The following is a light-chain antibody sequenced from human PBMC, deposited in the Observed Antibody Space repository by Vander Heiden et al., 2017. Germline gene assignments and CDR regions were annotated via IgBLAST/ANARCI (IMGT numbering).Light chain of an antibody. J-gene: IGKJ4*01. Sequence: EIVMTQSPATLSVSPGERATLSCRASQSVSSNLAWYQQKPGQAPRLLIYGASTRANGIPDRFSGSGSGTEFTLTISSLQSEDFAVYYWQQDNNLLTFGGGTKVEIK. CDR2: GAS. CDR3: QQDNNLLT. CDR1: QSVSSN. V-gene: IGKV3-15*01.